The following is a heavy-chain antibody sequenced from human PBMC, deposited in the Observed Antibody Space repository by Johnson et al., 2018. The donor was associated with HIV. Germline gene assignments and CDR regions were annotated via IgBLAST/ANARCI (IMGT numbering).Heavy chain of an antibody. V-gene: IGHV3-48*04. CDR1: GFTFSSYW. CDR3: ARLTTSADEGAFDI. J-gene: IGHJ3*02. CDR2: ISSSGSTM. Sequence: VQLVESGGGLVQPGGSLRLSCAASGFTFSSYWMSWVRQAPGKGLEWVSYISSSGSTMYYADSVKGRFTLSRDNAKNSLYLQMNSLRAEDTAVYYCARLTTSADEGAFDIWGQGTMVTVSS. D-gene: IGHD1-14*01.